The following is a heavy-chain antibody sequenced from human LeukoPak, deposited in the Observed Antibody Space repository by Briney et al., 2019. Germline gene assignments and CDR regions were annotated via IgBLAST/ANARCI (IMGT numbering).Heavy chain of an antibody. CDR2: IYYSGST. J-gene: IGHJ4*02. V-gene: IGHV4-30-4*07. CDR3: ARQIYDSSGYYPEDVLDY. Sequence: SETLSLTCAVSGGSISSGGYSWSWIRQPPGKGLEWIGYIYYSGSTYYNPSLKSRVTISVDTSMNQFSLKLSSVTAADTAVYYCARQIYDSSGYYPEDVLDYWGQGTLVTVSS. D-gene: IGHD3-22*01. CDR1: GGSISSGGYS.